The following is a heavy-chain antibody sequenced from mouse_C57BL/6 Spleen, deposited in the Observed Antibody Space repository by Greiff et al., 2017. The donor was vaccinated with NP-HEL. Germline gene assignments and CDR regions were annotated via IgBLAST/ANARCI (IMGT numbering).Heavy chain of an antibody. CDR1: GYTFTEYT. Sequence: QVQLQQSGAELVKPGASVKLSCKASGYTFTEYTIHWVKQRSGQGLEWIGWFYPGSGSIKYNEKFKDKATLTADKSSSTVYMELSRLTSEDSAVYFCARHESPPWDYGSSYAMDYWGQGTSVTVSS. V-gene: IGHV1-62-2*01. CDR2: FYPGSGSI. CDR3: ARHESPPWDYGSSYAMDY. J-gene: IGHJ4*01. D-gene: IGHD1-1*01.